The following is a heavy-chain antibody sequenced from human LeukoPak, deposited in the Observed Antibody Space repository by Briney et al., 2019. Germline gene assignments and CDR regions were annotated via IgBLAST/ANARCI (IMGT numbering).Heavy chain of an antibody. J-gene: IGHJ4*02. D-gene: IGHD5-24*01. CDR2: IIPILGIA. Sequence: ASVKVSCKASGGTFSSNTISWVRQAPGQGLEWMGRIIPILGIANYAQKFQGRVTITADKSTSTAYMELSSLRSEDTAVYYCANRRDGYIHFDYWGQGTLVTVSS. CDR1: GGTFSSNT. CDR3: ANRRDGYIHFDY. V-gene: IGHV1-69*02.